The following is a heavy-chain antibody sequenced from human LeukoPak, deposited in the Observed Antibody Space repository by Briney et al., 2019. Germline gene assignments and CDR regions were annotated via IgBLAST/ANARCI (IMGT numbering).Heavy chain of an antibody. Sequence: SETLSLTCSVSVASIHTFSCNGFRQPPGKGLEWIGYFSASGNTKYSPSLKSRVIISRDTSKDQVSLRLTSVAAADTAVYYCAKWTGSGFDVWGQRTMVTVSS. CDR1: VASIHTFS. V-gene: IGHV4-59*03. CDR3: AKWTGSGFDV. D-gene: IGHD3/OR15-3a*01. J-gene: IGHJ3*01. CDR2: FSASGNT.